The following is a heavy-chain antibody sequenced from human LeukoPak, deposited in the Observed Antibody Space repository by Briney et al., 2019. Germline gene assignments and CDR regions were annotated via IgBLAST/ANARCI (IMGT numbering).Heavy chain of an antibody. Sequence: GASVKVSCKASGYTFTSYAMHWVRQAPGQGLEWMGGIIPIFGTANYAQKFQGRVTITADESTSTAYMELSSLRSEDTAVYYCARDEKDSSGYWPLDYWGQGTLVTVSS. J-gene: IGHJ4*02. D-gene: IGHD3-22*01. CDR2: IIPIFGTA. CDR3: ARDEKDSSGYWPLDY. V-gene: IGHV1-69*13. CDR1: GYTFTSYA.